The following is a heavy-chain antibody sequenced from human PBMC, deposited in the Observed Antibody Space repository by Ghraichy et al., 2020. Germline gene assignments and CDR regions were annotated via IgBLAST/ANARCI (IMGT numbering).Heavy chain of an antibody. Sequence: GGSLRLSCSASGFTFSSYNMNWVRQAPGKGLEWVSYITSSSRIISYADSVKGRFTISRDNAKNSLELQMNSLRDEDTAVYYCARASRVLRCYYSDAMSVWGQGTTVAV. J-gene: IGHJ6*01. CDR1: GFTFSSYN. CDR3: ARASRVLRCYYSDAMSV. CDR2: ITSSSRII. D-gene: IGHD2/OR15-2a*01. V-gene: IGHV3-48*02.